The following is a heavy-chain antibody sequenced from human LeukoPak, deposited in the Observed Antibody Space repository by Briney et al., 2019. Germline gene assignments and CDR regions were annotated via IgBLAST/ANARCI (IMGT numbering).Heavy chain of an antibody. J-gene: IGHJ4*02. CDR2: ISGSGDST. V-gene: IGHV3-23*01. CDR1: GFTLSSYA. D-gene: IGHD6-19*01. Sequence: PGGSLRLSCVASGFTLSSYAMSWVRQAPGKGLEWVLAISGSGDSTYYADSVKGRFTVSRDTSKNTLYLQMNSLRGEDTAVYYCAKSSYSSGYYRFDSWGQGTLVTVSS. CDR3: AKSSYSSGYYRFDS.